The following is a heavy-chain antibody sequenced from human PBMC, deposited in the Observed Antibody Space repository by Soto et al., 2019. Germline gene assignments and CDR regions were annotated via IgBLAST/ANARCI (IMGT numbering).Heavy chain of an antibody. V-gene: IGHV4-59*01. CDR1: GGSISSYY. CDR2: IYYSGST. CDR3: ARGWVSDY. Sequence: PSETLSLTCTVSGGSISSYYWSWIRQPPGKGLEWIGYIYYSGSTNYNPSLKSRVTISVDTSKNQFSLKLSSVTAADTAVYYCARGWVSDYWGQGTLVTVSS. D-gene: IGHD2-8*01. J-gene: IGHJ4*02.